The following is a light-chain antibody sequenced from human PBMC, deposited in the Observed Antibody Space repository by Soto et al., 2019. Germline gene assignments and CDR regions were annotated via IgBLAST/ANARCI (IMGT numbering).Light chain of an antibody. J-gene: IGLJ2*01. Sequence: QSALTQPPSASGSPGQSVTISCTGTSSDDGGYNYVSWYQQHPGKAPKLMIYEVSKRPSGVPDRFSGSKSGNTASLTVSGLQAEDEADYYCSSYAGSKVFGGGTKLTVL. CDR3: SSYAGSKV. V-gene: IGLV2-8*01. CDR2: EVS. CDR1: SSDDGGYNY.